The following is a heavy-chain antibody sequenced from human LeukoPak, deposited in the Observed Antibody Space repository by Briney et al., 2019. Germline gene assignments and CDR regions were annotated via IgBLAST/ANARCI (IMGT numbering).Heavy chain of an antibody. D-gene: IGHD6-19*01. V-gene: IGHV3-11*04. CDR1: GFTFSDYY. CDR2: INSSGSTK. CDR3: ARRYSSGSYYYYYMDV. Sequence: GGSLRLSCAASGFTFSDYYMSWIRQAPGKGLEWVSYINSSGSTKYYADSVKGRFTISRDNAKNSLYLQMNSLRAEDTAVYYCARRYSSGSYYYYYMDVWGKGTTVTVSS. J-gene: IGHJ6*03.